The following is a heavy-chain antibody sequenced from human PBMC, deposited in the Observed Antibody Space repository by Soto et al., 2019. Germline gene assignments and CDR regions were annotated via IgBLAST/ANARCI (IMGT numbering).Heavy chain of an antibody. CDR2: INHSGST. CDR1: GGSFSGYY. J-gene: IGHJ5*02. D-gene: IGHD6-13*01. Sequence: QVQLQQWGAGLLEPSETLSLTCDVYGGSFSGYYWSWIRQPPGKGLEWIGEINHSGSTNYNPSLKSRVTISVDTSKNQFSLKLSSVTAADTAVYYCASLLVWAAVPWGQGTLVTVSS. CDR3: ASLLVWAAVP. V-gene: IGHV4-34*01.